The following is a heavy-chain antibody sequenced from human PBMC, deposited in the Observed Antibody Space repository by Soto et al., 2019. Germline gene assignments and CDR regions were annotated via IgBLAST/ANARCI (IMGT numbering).Heavy chain of an antibody. CDR2: IDWEDDK. V-gene: IGHV2-70*11. CDR1: GFSLSTRGTC. CDR3: ARIPPGIDKLPSYYFDN. J-gene: IGHJ4*02. D-gene: IGHD2-15*01. Sequence: SGPTLVNPTQTLTLTCTLSGFSLSTRGTCVSWIRQPPGKALEWLARIDWEDDKYYSTSLKTKLTISKDTSKNQVVLTMTNMDPVDTATYYCARIPPGIDKLPSYYFDNWGQGTLVTVSS.